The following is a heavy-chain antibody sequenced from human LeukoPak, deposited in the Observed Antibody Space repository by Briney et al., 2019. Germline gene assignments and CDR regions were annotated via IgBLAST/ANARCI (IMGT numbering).Heavy chain of an antibody. D-gene: IGHD3-16*02. CDR1: GGSISSYY. J-gene: IGHJ4*02. CDR3: ARQGEGRLRLGELSLNTPNFDY. Sequence: SETLSLTCTVSGGSISSYYWSWIRQPPGKGLEWIGYIYYSGSTNYNPSLKSRVTISVDTSKNQFSLKLSSVTAADTAVYYCARQGEGRLRLGELSLNTPNFDYWGQGTLVTVSS. CDR2: IYYSGST. V-gene: IGHV4-59*08.